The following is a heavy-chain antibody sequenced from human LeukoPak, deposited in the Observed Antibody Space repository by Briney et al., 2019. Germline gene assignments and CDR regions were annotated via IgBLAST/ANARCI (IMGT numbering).Heavy chain of an antibody. Sequence: GESLKISCKATGYKFTNYWIGWVRQMPGKGLEWMTIIYPGDSETRYSPSFQGQVTISADKSIGTMYLQWSSLKASDTAMYYCARALRTGQGDYVPVLWGQGTLVIVSS. D-gene: IGHD4-17*01. CDR1: GYKFTNYW. CDR3: ARALRTGQGDYVPVL. CDR2: IYPGDSET. V-gene: IGHV5-51*01. J-gene: IGHJ4*02.